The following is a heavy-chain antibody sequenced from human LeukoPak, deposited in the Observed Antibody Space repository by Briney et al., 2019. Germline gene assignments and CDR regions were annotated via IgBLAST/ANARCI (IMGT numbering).Heavy chain of an antibody. J-gene: IGHJ3*02. CDR1: GYMFSSYG. CDR2: IQHDGSGQ. Sequence: GGSLRLSCTASGYMFSSYGMHWVRQAPGKGLDWMAYIQHDGSGQFYADSVKGRFTISRDNSKNTVYLQMNSLRVEDTALYYCAKFDTVMVNHDAFDIWGLGTMVTVSS. V-gene: IGHV3-30*02. D-gene: IGHD5-18*01. CDR3: AKFDTVMVNHDAFDI.